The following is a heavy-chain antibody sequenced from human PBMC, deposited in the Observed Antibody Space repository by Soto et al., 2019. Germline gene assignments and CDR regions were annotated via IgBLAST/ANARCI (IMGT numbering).Heavy chain of an antibody. Sequence: EVQLLESGGGLVQPGGSLRLSCAASGFTFSSYAMNWVRQAPGKGLEWVSATSGSGGSTYHADSVKGRFTISRDNSKNTVYLQMNSLRAEDTAIYYCAKGYKADYFTDVWGQGTTVTVSS. V-gene: IGHV3-23*01. CDR1: GFTFSSYA. CDR2: TSGSGGST. J-gene: IGHJ6*02. CDR3: AKGYKADYFTDV. D-gene: IGHD1-1*01.